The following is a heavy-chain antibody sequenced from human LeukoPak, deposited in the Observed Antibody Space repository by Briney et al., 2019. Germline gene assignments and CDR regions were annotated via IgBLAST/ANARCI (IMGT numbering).Heavy chain of an antibody. CDR3: ARDAHDYGLYYFDY. Sequence: PSETLSLTCAVYGGSFSGYYWSWIRQPPGKGLEWIGEINHSGSTNYNPSLKSRVTISVDTSKNQFSLKLSSVTAADTAVYYCARDAHDYGLYYFDYWGQGTLVTVSS. CDR2: INHSGST. CDR1: GGSFSGYY. D-gene: IGHD4-17*01. J-gene: IGHJ4*02. V-gene: IGHV4-34*01.